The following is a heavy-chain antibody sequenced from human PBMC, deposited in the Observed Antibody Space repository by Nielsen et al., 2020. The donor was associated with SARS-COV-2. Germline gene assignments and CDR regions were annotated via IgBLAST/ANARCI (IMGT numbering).Heavy chain of an antibody. J-gene: IGHJ6*02. D-gene: IGHD3-3*01. CDR2: IYYSGST. CDR3: ARERVGGITIFGVVTRYGMDV. Sequence: SETLSLTCTVSGGSISSGDYYWSWIRQPPGKGLEWIGYIYYSGSTYYNPSLKSRVTISVDTSKNQFSLKLSSVTAADTALYYCARERVGGITIFGVVTRYGMDVWGQGTTVTSP. V-gene: IGHV4-30-4*01. CDR1: GGSISSGDYY.